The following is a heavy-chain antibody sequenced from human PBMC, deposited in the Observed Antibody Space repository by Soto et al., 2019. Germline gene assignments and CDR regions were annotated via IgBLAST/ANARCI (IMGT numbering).Heavy chain of an antibody. CDR2: INPSGGST. Sequence: GASVKVSCKASGYTFTSYYMHWVRQAPGQGLEWMGIINPSGGSTSYAQKFQGRVTMTRDTSTSTVYMELSSLRSEDTAVYYCARGYYYDILTGYYKTGFEYLFGYWGQGTLVTVSS. CDR3: ARGYYYDILTGYYKTGFEYLFGY. D-gene: IGHD3-9*01. CDR1: GYTFTSYY. V-gene: IGHV1-46*01. J-gene: IGHJ4*02.